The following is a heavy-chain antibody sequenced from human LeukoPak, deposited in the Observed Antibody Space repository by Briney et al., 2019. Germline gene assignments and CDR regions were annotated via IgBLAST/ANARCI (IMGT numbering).Heavy chain of an antibody. J-gene: IGHJ4*02. CDR2: ISNSGSSI. D-gene: IGHD6-13*01. CDR1: GFTFSDSY. Sequence: GSLRLSCAASGFTFSDSYMTWIRQAPGKGLEWVSYISNSGSSIYYADSVKGRFTTSRDNAKSSLYLQMNSLRAEDTAVYYCARGIAAAGRYDYWGQGTLVTVSS. CDR3: ARGIAAAGRYDY. V-gene: IGHV3-11*01.